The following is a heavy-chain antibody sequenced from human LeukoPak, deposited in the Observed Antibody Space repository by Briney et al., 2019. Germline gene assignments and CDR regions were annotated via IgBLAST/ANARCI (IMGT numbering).Heavy chain of an antibody. J-gene: IGHJ4*02. CDR3: AKAAPIVVVIAIRVDY. CDR2: ISTGTI. D-gene: IGHD2-21*01. CDR1: GFTFSSYS. V-gene: IGHV3-48*01. Sequence: GGSLRLSCAASGFTFSSYSFNWVRQAPGKGLEWVSYISTGTIYYADSVKGRFTISRDNAKNSLYLQMNSLRAEDTAVYYCAKAAPIVVVIAIRVDYWGQGTLVTVSS.